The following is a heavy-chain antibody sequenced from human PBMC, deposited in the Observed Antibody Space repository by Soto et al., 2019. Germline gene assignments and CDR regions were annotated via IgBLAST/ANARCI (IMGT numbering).Heavy chain of an antibody. D-gene: IGHD2-2*01. J-gene: IGHJ3*02. V-gene: IGHV3-23*01. CDR3: AKFDIVVVPAAKRGADDAFDI. CDR1: GFTFSSYA. Sequence: GGSLRLSCAASGFTFSSYAMSWVRQAPGKGLEWVSAISGSGGRTYYAKSVKGRFTISRDNSKNTLYLQMNSLRAEDTAVYYCAKFDIVVVPAAKRGADDAFDIWGQGTMVTVSS. CDR2: ISGSGGRT.